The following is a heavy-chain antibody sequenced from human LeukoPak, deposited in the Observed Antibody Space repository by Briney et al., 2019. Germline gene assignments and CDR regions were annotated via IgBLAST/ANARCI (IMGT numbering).Heavy chain of an antibody. V-gene: IGHV3-23*01. D-gene: IGHD6-13*01. J-gene: IGHJ6*02. Sequence: GGSLRLSCPASGFTASSNYMSWVRQAPGKGLEWVSAISGSGGSTYYADSVKGRITISRDNSKNTLHLQMNSLRAEETAVYYCAKSSSSSWSNYYYYGMDVWGQGTTVTVSS. CDR1: GFTASSNY. CDR3: AKSSSSSWSNYYYYGMDV. CDR2: ISGSGGST.